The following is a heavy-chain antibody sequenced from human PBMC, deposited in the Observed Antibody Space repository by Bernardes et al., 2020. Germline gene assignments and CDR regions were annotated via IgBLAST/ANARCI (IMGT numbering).Heavy chain of an antibody. Sequence: GGSLRLSCVASGFTFSNFWMSWVRQAPGKGLEWVANIKQDGGEKYYVDSVKGRFTISRDNAKNSLSLQMNSLTAADTAVYYCTREFCRSTSYFGFCGMDVWGQGTTVTVSS. CDR2: IKQDGGEK. V-gene: IGHV3-7*01. D-gene: IGHD2-2*01. CDR3: TREFCRSTSYFGFCGMDV. CDR1: GFTFSNFW. J-gene: IGHJ6*02.